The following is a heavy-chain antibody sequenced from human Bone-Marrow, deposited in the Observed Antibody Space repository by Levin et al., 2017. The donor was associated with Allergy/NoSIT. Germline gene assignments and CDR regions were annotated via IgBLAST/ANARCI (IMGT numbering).Heavy chain of an antibody. V-gene: IGHV3-7*01. CDR3: ARDSPGYGGYES. J-gene: IGHJ5*01. D-gene: IGHD3-9*01. CDR2: IKEDGSAK. CDR1: GFTFRNYW. Sequence: SCVGSGFTFRNYWMSWVRQAPGKGLEWVANIKEDGSAKYYADSVKGRFTISKDNAKNSLYLQVDGLRVEDTAVYYCARDSPGYGGYESWGQGTLVTVSS.